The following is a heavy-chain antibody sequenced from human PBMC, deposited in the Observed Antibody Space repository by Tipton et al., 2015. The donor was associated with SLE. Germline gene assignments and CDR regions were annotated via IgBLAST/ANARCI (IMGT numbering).Heavy chain of an antibody. V-gene: IGHV1-18*01. J-gene: IGHJ3*02. Sequence: QVQLVQSGAEVKKPGASVKVSCKASGYPFTSYAISWVRQAPGQGLEWMGWINPYTGNTDYAQKVQGRVTMTTDTSRSTAYLDLRSLRPDDTAVYYCAERYDTFEIWGQGTMVSVSS. D-gene: IGHD1-1*01. CDR3: AERYDTFEI. CDR1: GYPFTSYA. CDR2: INPYTGNT.